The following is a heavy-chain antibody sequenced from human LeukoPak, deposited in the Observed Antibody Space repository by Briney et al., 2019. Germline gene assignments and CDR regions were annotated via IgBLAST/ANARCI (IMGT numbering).Heavy chain of an antibody. Sequence: GRSLRLSCAASGFPFSSFPMHWVRQAPGKGLEWVTVISYDGGNRYYADSVKGRFTISRDNSKNTLYLQTNSLRAEDTAMYYCARASFDTSAYYYFDYWGQGTLVTVSS. D-gene: IGHD3-22*01. CDR1: GFPFSSFP. CDR2: ISYDGGNR. J-gene: IGHJ4*02. V-gene: IGHV3-30-3*01. CDR3: ARASFDTSAYYYFDY.